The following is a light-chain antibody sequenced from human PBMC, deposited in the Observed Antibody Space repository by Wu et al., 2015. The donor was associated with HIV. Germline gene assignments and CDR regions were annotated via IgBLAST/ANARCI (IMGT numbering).Light chain of an antibody. J-gene: IGKJ5*01. V-gene: IGKV3-15*01. CDR1: QSVSSN. Sequence: VMTQSPATLSVSPGERTTLSCRASQSVSSNLAWYQQKPGQAPRLLIYGASTRATGVPARFSGSGSGTEFTLTISSMQSEDSAVYYCQQYNNWITFGPGTRLEIK. CDR3: QQYNNWIT. CDR2: GAS.